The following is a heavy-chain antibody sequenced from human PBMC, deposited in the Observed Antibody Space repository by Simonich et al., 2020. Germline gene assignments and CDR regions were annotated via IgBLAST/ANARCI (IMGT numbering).Heavy chain of an antibody. D-gene: IGHD7-27*01. CDR3: ARGPRWTGDDAFDI. CDR1: GYTFTGYY. J-gene: IGHJ3*02. CDR2: INPNNGSK. Sequence: QVQLVQSGAEVKKPGASVKVSCKASGYTFTGYYMHWVRQAPGQGLGWMRSINPNNGSKNYAQKCKGKVTMTRDPSISTAYMELSRLRSDDTAVYYCARGPRWTGDDAFDIWGQGTMVTVSS. V-gene: IGHV1-2*02.